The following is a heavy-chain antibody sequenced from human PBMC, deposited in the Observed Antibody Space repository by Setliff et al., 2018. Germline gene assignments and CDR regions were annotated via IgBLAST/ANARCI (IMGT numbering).Heavy chain of an antibody. J-gene: IGHJ1*01. CDR1: GITFKNAW. CDR2: IKSSIEGATS. D-gene: IGHD4-4*01. Sequence: PGGSLRLSCSVSGITFKNAWMTWVRQAPGKGPQWVGRIKSSIEGATSDYGAPARGRFTISRDDSKNMIHLQMNNLKIEDTGFYFCATGPRDSRNYLNWLGSWGPGTLVTSPQ. V-gene: IGHV3-15*01. CDR3: ATGPRDSRNYLNWLGS.